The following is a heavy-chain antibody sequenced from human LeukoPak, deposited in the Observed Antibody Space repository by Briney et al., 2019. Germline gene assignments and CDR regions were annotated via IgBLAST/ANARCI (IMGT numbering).Heavy chain of an antibody. J-gene: IGHJ4*02. D-gene: IGHD1-26*01. Sequence: SETLSLTCTVSGGSISSYYWSWIRQPPGKGLEWIGDIYYSGSTNYNPSLKSRVTISVDTSKNQFSLRLSSVTAADTDVYYSARLASGSYGPLTPFDYWGQGTLVTVSS. CDR1: GGSISSYY. V-gene: IGHV4-59*08. CDR2: IYYSGST. CDR3: ARLASGSYGPLTPFDY.